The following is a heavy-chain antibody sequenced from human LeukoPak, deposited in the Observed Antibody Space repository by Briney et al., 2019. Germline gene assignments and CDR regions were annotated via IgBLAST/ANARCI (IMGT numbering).Heavy chain of an antibody. J-gene: IGHJ4*02. CDR3: AKDLKLGVVVPAAISYYFDY. CDR2: ISGSGGTI. CDR1: GFSFSSYA. Sequence: VLLGGSLRLSCAASGFSFSSYAMNWVRQAPGKGLEWVSAISGSGGTIHHADSVKGRFTISRDNSENTLYLQMNSLRAEDTAVYYCAKDLKLGVVVPAAISYYFDYWGQGALVTVSS. V-gene: IGHV3-23*01. D-gene: IGHD2-2*02.